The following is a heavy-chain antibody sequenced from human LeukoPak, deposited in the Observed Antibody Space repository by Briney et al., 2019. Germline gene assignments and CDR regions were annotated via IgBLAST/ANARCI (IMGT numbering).Heavy chain of an antibody. V-gene: IGHV4-59*01. CDR2: IYYSGST. CDR1: GGSISSYY. CDR3: AKSGGPSLYYYYYMDV. J-gene: IGHJ6*03. Sequence: SETLSLTCTVSGGSISSYYWIWIRQPPGKGLEWIGYIYYSGSTNYNPSLKSRVTISVDTSKNQFSLELSSVTAADTAVYYCAKSGGPSLYYYYYMDVWGKGTTVTISS. D-gene: IGHD3-10*01.